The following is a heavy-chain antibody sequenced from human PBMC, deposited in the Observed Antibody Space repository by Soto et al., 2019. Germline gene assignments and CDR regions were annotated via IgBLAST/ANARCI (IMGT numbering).Heavy chain of an antibody. D-gene: IGHD2-2*01. Sequence: PSETLSLTYAVSGASITYTPYYWGWIRQPPGKAPEWIGNIYYTGRTYYNPSLKSRVTLSADTSKNQFSLRLSSVTAADTAVYYCARLATAGGYCHSTSCY. CDR1: GASITYTPYY. J-gene: IGHJ4*03. CDR2: IYYTGRT. CDR3: ARLATAGGYCHSTSCY. V-gene: IGHV4-39*07.